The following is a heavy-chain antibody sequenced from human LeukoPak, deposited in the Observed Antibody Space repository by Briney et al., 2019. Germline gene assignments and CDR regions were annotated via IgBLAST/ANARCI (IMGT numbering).Heavy chain of an antibody. Sequence: QTGGSLRLSCSTFGFNFANYGVSWFRQAPGQGLEWVGFLRSTVHGGPAEYAASVEGRFIISRDDSKSIAYLRMNSLKTEDTAVYYCTRAGGYDFWIDYWGQGTLVTVSS. V-gene: IGHV3-49*03. CDR1: GFNFANYG. J-gene: IGHJ4*02. D-gene: IGHD3-3*01. CDR2: LRSTVHGGPA. CDR3: TRAGGYDFWIDY.